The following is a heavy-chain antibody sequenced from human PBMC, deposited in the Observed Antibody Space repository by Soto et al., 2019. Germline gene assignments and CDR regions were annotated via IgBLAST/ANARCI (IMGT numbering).Heavy chain of an antibody. V-gene: IGHV4-61*01. CDR2: VYYSGST. D-gene: IGHD2-15*01. J-gene: IGHJ4*02. CDR3: ARQGGTLDY. CDR1: GGSVSSGSYY. Sequence: QVQLQESGPGLVKPSETLSLTCTVSGGSVSSGSYYWSWIRQPPGKGLEWIGYVYYSGSTNYNPSRKCRVTISVDTSKKQFSLKLNSVTAADTAVYYCARQGGTLDYWGQGTLVTVSS.